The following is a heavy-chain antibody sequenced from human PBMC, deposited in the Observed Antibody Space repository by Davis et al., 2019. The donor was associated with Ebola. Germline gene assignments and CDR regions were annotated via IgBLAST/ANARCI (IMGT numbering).Heavy chain of an antibody. CDR3: ACTIFGVVSSFDH. V-gene: IGHV3-48*02. D-gene: IGHD3-3*01. CDR1: GFTFSTYT. CDR2: ISSSSSTI. Sequence: GGSLRLSCAASGFTFSTYTMNWVRQAPGKGLEWVSYISSSSSTIYYADSVKGRFTISRDNARSSLYLQMNSLRDEDTAVYYCACTIFGVVSSFDHWGQGTLVTVSS. J-gene: IGHJ4*02.